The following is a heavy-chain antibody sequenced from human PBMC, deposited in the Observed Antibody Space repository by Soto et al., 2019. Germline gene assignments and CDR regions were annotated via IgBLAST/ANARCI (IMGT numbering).Heavy chain of an antibody. CDR3: ARDKATAQFDY. V-gene: IGHV1-18*01. CDR2: INAYNGNT. D-gene: IGHD1-26*01. J-gene: IGHJ4*02. CDR1: GYTFTSYG. Sequence: QVQLVQSGAEVKKPGAAVKVSCKASGYTFTSYGISWVRQAPGQGLEWMGWINAYNGNTKYAQKLQGKGTITTDTSTSTAYMKLKSLRHDATAVYYCARDKATAQFDYWGQGTLVTVSS.